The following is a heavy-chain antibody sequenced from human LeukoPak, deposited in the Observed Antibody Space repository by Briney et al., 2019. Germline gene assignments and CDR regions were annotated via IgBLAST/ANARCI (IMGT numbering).Heavy chain of an antibody. V-gene: IGHV4-38-2*02. CDR1: GYSISSDYY. J-gene: IGHJ4*02. CDR2: IYHSGST. Sequence: PSETLSLTCTVSGYSISSDYYWGWIRQPPGKGLEWIGTIYHSGSTYYNPSLKSRVTISVDTSKNQFSLKLSSVTAADTAVYYCASPGTLGAAGWGQGTLVTVSS. D-gene: IGHD3-16*01. CDR3: ASPGTLGAAG.